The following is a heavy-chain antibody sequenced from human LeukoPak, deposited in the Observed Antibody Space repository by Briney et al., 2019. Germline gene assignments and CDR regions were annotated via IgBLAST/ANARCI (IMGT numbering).Heavy chain of an antibody. J-gene: IGHJ4*02. CDR1: GESFSGYY. CDR3: ARVNNYYDSSGYSQDFDY. V-gene: IGHV4-34*01. CDR2: INHGGST. D-gene: IGHD3-22*01. Sequence: SETLSLTCAVYGESFSGYYWSWIRQPPGKGLEWIGEINHGGSTNYNPSLKSRVTISVDTSKNQFSLKLSSVTAADTAVYYCARVNNYYDSSGYSQDFDYWGQGTLVTVSS.